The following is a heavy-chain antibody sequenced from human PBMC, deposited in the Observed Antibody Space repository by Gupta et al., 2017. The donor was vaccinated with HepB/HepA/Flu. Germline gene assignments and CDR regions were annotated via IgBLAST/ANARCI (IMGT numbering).Heavy chain of an antibody. CDR2: IWHDGKEK. Sequence: QVQLVESGGGVVQPGRSLRLSCATSGFNFRKYGMHWVRQAPGKGLEWAAIIWHDGKEKEEGESVEGRLTVYRDNAKNKLYLEMSSVSVDDTAVYYWAREPGEGGHIDSWGQVTQVPVS. CDR3: AREPGEGGHIDS. J-gene: IGHJ5*01. CDR1: GFNFRKYG. V-gene: IGHV3-33*01. D-gene: IGHD1-26*01.